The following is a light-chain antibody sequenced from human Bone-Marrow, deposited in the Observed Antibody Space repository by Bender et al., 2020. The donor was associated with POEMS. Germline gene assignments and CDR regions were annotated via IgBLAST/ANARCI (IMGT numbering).Light chain of an antibody. Sequence: QSALTQPASVSGSPGQSITISCTGTSSDVGSYSLVSWYQQHPGKAPKLMIYEVNKRPSGVSNRFSGSKSGNTASLAITGLQAEDEADYYCQSYDISLRGYVVFGGGTKLTVL. CDR2: EVN. CDR3: QSYDISLRGYVV. J-gene: IGLJ2*01. V-gene: IGLV2-14*02. CDR1: SSDVGSYSL.